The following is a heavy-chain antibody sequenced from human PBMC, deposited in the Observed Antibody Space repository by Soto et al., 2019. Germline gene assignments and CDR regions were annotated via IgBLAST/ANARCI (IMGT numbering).Heavy chain of an antibody. J-gene: IGHJ3*02. V-gene: IGHV4-30-4*01. D-gene: IGHD1-26*01. CDR1: GGSISSGDYY. CDR2: IYYSGST. Sequence: QVQLQESGPGLVKPSQTLSLTCTVSGGSISSGDYYWSWIRQPPGKVLEWIGYIYYSGSTYYNPSLKSRVTISVDTSKNQFSLKLSSVTAADTAVYYCARDLIVVRWAFDIWGQGTMVTVSS. CDR3: ARDLIVVRWAFDI.